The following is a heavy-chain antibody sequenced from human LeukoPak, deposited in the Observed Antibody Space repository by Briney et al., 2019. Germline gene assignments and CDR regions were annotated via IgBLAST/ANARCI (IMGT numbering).Heavy chain of an antibody. V-gene: IGHV4-31*03. CDR2: IYYSGST. CDR3: AREETRYDYVWGSSGAFDI. D-gene: IGHD3-16*01. Sequence: SQTLSLTCTVSGGSISSGGYYWSWIRQHPGKGLEWIGYIYYSGSTYYNPSLKSRVTISVDTSKNQFSLQLNSVTPEDTAVYYCAREETRYDYVWGSSGAFDIWGQGTMVTVSS. CDR1: GGSISSGGYY. J-gene: IGHJ3*02.